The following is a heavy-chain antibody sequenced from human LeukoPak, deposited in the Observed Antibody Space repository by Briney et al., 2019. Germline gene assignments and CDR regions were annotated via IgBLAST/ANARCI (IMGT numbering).Heavy chain of an antibody. Sequence: PSETLSLTCAVYGGSFSGYYWSWIRQPPGKGLEWIGEINHSGSTNYNPSLKSRVTISVDTSKNQFSLKLSSVTAADTAVYYCARVRIGYCSGGNCYSWGHNWFDPWGQGTLVTVSS. CDR1: GGSFSGYY. CDR2: INHSGST. CDR3: ARVRIGYCSGGNCYSWGHNWFDP. V-gene: IGHV4-34*01. D-gene: IGHD2-15*01. J-gene: IGHJ5*02.